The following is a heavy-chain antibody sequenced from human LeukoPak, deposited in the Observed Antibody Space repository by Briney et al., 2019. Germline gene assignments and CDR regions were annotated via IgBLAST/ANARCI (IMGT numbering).Heavy chain of an antibody. CDR2: IRSDGSNK. D-gene: IGHD6-13*01. Sequence: GGSLRLSCAASGFTFGSYGMHWVRQAPGKGLEWVTFIRSDGSNKYYADSVKGRFTISRDNSKNTLYLQMNSLRPEDTAVYYCAKGSSSSWTNFDYWGQGTLATVSS. CDR3: AKGSSSSWTNFDY. CDR1: GFTFGSYG. J-gene: IGHJ4*02. V-gene: IGHV3-30*02.